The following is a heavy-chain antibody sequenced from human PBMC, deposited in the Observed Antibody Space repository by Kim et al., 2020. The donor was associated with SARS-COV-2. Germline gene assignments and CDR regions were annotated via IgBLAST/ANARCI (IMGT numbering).Heavy chain of an antibody. J-gene: IGHJ4*02. V-gene: IGHV4-59*01. CDR3: ARTSFDGTDHGRLFDY. Sequence: SETLSLTCSVSGGSITSYYWSWIRQPPGKGLEWIGYIYYSGNTNYHPSLKSRSTISVDTSKNQFSLKLKSVTAADTAMYYCARTSFDGTDHGRLFDYWGQGTLVTVSS. CDR1: GGSITSYY. D-gene: IGHD1-26*01. CDR2: IYYSGNT.